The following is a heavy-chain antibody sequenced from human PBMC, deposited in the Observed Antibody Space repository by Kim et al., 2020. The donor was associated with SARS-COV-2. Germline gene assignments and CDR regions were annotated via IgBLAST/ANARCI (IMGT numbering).Heavy chain of an antibody. D-gene: IGHD6-13*01. Sequence: SETLSLTCTVSGGSISSSSYYWGWIRQPPGKGLEWIGSIYYSGSTYYNPSLKSRVTISVDTSKNQFSLKLSSVTAADTAVYYCARGQQLVPFDYWGQGTLVTVSS. CDR1: GGSISSSSYY. V-gene: IGHV4-39*01. CDR3: ARGQQLVPFDY. CDR2: IYYSGST. J-gene: IGHJ4*02.